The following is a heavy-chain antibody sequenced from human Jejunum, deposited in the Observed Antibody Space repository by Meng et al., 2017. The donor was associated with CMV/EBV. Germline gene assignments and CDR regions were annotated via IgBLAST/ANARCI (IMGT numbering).Heavy chain of an antibody. V-gene: IGHV3-53*01. D-gene: IGHD5/OR15-5a*01. CDR2: IYSTGGT. CDR3: ARASLHTHMDV. Sequence: AAAGLTVSSSYLSWVRQAPGKGLEWVSVIYSTGGTYYADSVRGRFAISRDNSKNTVILQMNSLRVEDTAVYFCARASLHTHMDVWGQGTTVTVSS. J-gene: IGHJ6*02. CDR1: GLTVSSSY.